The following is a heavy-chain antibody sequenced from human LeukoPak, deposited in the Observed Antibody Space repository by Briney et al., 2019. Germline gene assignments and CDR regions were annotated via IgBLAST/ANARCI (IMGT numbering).Heavy chain of an antibody. V-gene: IGHV3-11*01. D-gene: IGHD3-10*01. CDR3: ARDQVRGLSDY. J-gene: IGHJ4*02. CDR2: ITDSGSKI. CDR1: GFIFSDYY. Sequence: KPGGSLRLSCAASGFIFSDYYMGWIRQAPGRGLEWISYITDSGSKIYYTDSVKGRFTMSRDNAKKSLYLQMNSLRAEDTALYYCARDQVRGLSDYWGQGTLVTVSS.